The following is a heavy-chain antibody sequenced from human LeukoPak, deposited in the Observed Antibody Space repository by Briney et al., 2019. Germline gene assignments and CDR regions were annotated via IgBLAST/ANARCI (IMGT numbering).Heavy chain of an antibody. CDR2: IYYGGST. J-gene: IGHJ4*02. D-gene: IGHD1-26*01. Sequence: SETLSLTCTVSGGFISSYYWSWIRQPPGKGLEWIGYIYYGGSTNYNPSLKSRVTISVDSSKTQFSLKLTSVTAADTAVYYCARNSGSYGYYFDYWGQGTLVTVSS. CDR1: GGFISSYY. CDR3: ARNSGSYGYYFDY. V-gene: IGHV4-59*01.